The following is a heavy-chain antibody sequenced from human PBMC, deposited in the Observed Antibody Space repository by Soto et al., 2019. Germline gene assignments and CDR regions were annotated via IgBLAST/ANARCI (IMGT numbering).Heavy chain of an antibody. V-gene: IGHV3-53*02. CDR2: IYSGGST. CDR1: GFTVSSNY. J-gene: IGHJ6*02. CDR3: ARRPDDFWSGPRRGMDV. D-gene: IGHD3-3*01. Sequence: EVQLVETGGGLIQPGGSLRLSCAASGFTVSSNYMSWVRQAPGKGLEWVSVIYSGGSTYYADSVKGRFTSSRDNSKNTLYLQMNSLRAEDTAVYYCARRPDDFWSGPRRGMDVWGQGTTVTVSS.